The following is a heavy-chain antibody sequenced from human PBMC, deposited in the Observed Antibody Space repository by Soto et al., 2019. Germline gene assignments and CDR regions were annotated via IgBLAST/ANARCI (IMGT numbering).Heavy chain of an antibody. CDR2: ISYDGSNK. V-gene: IGHV3-30-3*01. CDR3: ARSTVTEYYFDY. CDR1: GFTFSSYS. J-gene: IGHJ4*02. Sequence: VQLVESGGGVVQPGKSLRLSCAASGFTFSSYSIHWVRQAPGKGLEWVAVISYDGSNKYYADSVKGRFTISRDNSKNTLYLQMNSLRAEDTAVYYCARSTVTEYYFDYWGQGTLVTVSS. D-gene: IGHD4-17*01.